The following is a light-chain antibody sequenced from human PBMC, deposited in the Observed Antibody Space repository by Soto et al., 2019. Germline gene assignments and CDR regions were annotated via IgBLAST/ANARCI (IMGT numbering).Light chain of an antibody. CDR1: SSNIGNNY. V-gene: IGLV1-51*02. CDR3: GTWDSSLSAHTYV. J-gene: IGLJ1*01. Sequence: QSVLTQPPSVSAAPGQKVTISCSGSSSNIGNNYVSWYQQLPGTAPKLLIYENNKRPSGIPDRFSGSKSGTSATLGITGLQTGDEADYYCGTWDSSLSAHTYVFGTGTKLTVL. CDR2: ENN.